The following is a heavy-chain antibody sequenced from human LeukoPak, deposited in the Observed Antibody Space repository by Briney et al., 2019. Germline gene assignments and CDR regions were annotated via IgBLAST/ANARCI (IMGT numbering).Heavy chain of an antibody. CDR2: ISSSSSYI. Sequence: GGSLRLSCAASGFTFSSYSMNWVRQAPGKGLEWVSSISSSSSYIYYADSVKGRFTISRDNAKNSLYLQMNSLRAEDTAVYYCARVFTMIPYYYFDYWGQGTLVTVSS. V-gene: IGHV3-21*01. J-gene: IGHJ4*02. CDR1: GFTFSSYS. CDR3: ARVFTMIPYYYFDY. D-gene: IGHD3-22*01.